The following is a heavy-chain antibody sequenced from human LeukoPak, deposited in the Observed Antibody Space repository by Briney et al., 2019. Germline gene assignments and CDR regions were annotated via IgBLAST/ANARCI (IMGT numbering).Heavy chain of an antibody. CDR2: ISSSSSYI. CDR3: ARDVVRYFDWLYDYYYYYYMDV. V-gene: IGHV3-21*01. Sequence: PGRSLRLSCAASGFTFSSYSMNWVRQAPGKGLEWVSSISSSSSYIYYADSVKGRFTISRDNAKNSLYLQMNSLRAEDTAVYYCARDVVRYFDWLYDYYYYYYMDVWGKGTTVTVSS. J-gene: IGHJ6*03. CDR1: GFTFSSYS. D-gene: IGHD3-9*01.